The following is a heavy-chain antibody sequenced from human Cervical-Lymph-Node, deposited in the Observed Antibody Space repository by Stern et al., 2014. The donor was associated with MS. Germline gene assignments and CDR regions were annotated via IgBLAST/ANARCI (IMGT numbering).Heavy chain of an antibody. J-gene: IGHJ3*02. CDR1: GYTFTSSG. V-gene: IGHV1-18*01. D-gene: IGHD2-15*01. CDR3: ARGLLGSENAFDI. CDR2: ISAYNGTT. Sequence: QVQLVQSGAEVKKPGASVTVSCTASGYTFTSSGISWVRHAPGQGLDCMGWISAYNGTTNYAQKLQGRVTMTTDTSTSTADMELRSLRSDDTAVYYCARGLLGSENAFDIWGQGTMVTVSS.